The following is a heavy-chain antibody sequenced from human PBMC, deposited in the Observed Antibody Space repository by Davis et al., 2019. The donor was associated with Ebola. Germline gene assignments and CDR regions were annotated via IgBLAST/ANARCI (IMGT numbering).Heavy chain of an antibody. D-gene: IGHD6-19*01. V-gene: IGHV4-59*01. CDR2: IQYSGST. Sequence: MPSETLSLTCTVSSGSISSYSWSWIRQPPGKGLEWIGFIQYSGSTNYNPSLKSRVTISLDTSKNQFSLKLTSVIAADTAMYYCARDKSGWAGYFDYWGLGSLVTVSS. CDR3: ARDKSGWAGYFDY. J-gene: IGHJ4*02. CDR1: SGSISSYS.